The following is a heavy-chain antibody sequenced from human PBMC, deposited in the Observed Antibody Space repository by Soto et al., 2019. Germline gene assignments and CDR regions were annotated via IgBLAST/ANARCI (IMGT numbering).Heavy chain of an antibody. D-gene: IGHD3-22*01. CDR1: GFTFDDYA. V-gene: IGHV3-9*01. CDR2: ISWNSGSI. J-gene: IGHJ4*02. Sequence: SLRLSCAASGFTFDDYAMHWVRQAPGKGLEWVSGISWNSGSIGYADSVKGRFTISRDNAKNSLYLQMNSLRAEDTALYYCAKDPLMYYYGSSGYYFDFWGQGTLVIGSS. CDR3: AKDPLMYYYGSSGYYFDF.